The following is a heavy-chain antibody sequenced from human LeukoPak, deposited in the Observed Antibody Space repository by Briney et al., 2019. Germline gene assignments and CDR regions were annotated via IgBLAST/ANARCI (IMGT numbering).Heavy chain of an antibody. J-gene: IGHJ4*02. V-gene: IGHV3-48*03. D-gene: IGHD4-23*01. CDR3: ARDYGGSSPFDY. Sequence: QSGGSLRLSCAASGFTFSSYEMNWVRQAPGKGLEWVSYISSSGSTIYYAGSVKGRFTISRDNAKNSLYLQMNSLRAEDTAVYYCARDYGGSSPFDYWGQGTLVTVSS. CDR2: ISSSGSTI. CDR1: GFTFSSYE.